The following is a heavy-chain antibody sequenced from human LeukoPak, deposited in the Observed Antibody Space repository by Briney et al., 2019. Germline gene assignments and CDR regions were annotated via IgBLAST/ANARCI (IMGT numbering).Heavy chain of an antibody. CDR1: GGSFSGYY. CDR2: IYYSGST. Sequence: SETLSLTCAVYGGSFSGYYWSWIRQPPGKGLEWIGYIYYSGSTNYNPSLKSRVTISVDTSKNQFSLKLSSVTPADTAVYYCARGGYYGSGNDFRFDPWGQGTLVTVSS. V-gene: IGHV4-59*01. J-gene: IGHJ5*02. CDR3: ARGGYYGSGNDFRFDP. D-gene: IGHD3-10*01.